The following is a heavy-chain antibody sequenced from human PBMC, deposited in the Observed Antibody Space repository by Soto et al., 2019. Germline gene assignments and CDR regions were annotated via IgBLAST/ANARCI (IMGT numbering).Heavy chain of an antibody. CDR2: IYYTGKT. Sequence: PSGTLSLTCSVSGDYIHFGGYYWTWIRQRPGKGLEWMGYIYYTGKTYYNPSLESWLTMSVDRSKNQFSLRLTSVTAADTAVYFCGRDLTSNANCIDPWGQGTLVTVSS. D-gene: IGHD2-2*01. CDR1: GDYIHFGGYY. CDR3: GRDLTSNANCIDP. J-gene: IGHJ5*02. V-gene: IGHV4-30-4*01.